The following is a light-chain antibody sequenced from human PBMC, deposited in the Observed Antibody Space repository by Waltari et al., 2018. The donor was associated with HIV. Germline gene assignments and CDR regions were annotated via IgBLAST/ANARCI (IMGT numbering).Light chain of an antibody. Sequence: QSVLTQPPSASGTPGQRVTISCSGSSSKLGRNTVNWYQQLPGTAPKLLIYSNNQRPSGVPDRFSGSKSGTSASLAISGLQSEDEADYYCAAWDDSLNGPVFGTGTKVTVL. CDR2: SNN. CDR1: SSKLGRNT. J-gene: IGLJ1*01. CDR3: AAWDDSLNGPV. V-gene: IGLV1-44*01.